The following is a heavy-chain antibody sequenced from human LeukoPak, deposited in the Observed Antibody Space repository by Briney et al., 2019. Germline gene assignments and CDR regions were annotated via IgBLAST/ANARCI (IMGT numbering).Heavy chain of an antibody. CDR2: ISAYNGST. J-gene: IGHJ6*02. CDR1: GYTFTSYG. V-gene: IGHV1-18*01. CDR3: ARVPYYDFWSGPRSMDV. D-gene: IGHD3-3*01. Sequence: ASVKVSCKASGYTFTSYGISWVRQAPGQGLEWMGWISAYNGSTNYAQKLQGRVTMTTDTSTSTAYMELRSLRSDDTAVYYCARVPYYDFWSGPRSMDVWGQGTTVTVSS.